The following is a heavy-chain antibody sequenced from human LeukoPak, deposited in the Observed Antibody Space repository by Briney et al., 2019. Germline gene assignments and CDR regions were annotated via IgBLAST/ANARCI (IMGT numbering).Heavy chain of an antibody. CDR2: IKYDGSEI. J-gene: IGHJ4*02. D-gene: IGHD1-14*01. Sequence: GGSLRLSCAASGFTFSSFWMRWVRQAPGKGVGWGANIKYDGSEIDYVDSVKGRFTISRDNAKNSLYLHMNSLRAEDTAIYYCAEDIEPPGLFFDYWGQGTLVTVSS. CDR1: GFTFSSFW. V-gene: IGHV3-7*03. CDR3: AEDIEPPGLFFDY.